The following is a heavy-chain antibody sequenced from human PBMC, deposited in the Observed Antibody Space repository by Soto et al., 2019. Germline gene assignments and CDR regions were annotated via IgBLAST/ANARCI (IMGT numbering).Heavy chain of an antibody. J-gene: IGHJ4*02. Sequence: QVQLVESGGGVVQPRRTLRLACAASGFSLSSYGLHWVRQTPGKGLEWVAVTSADGTDKYYAASVKGRFTISRDNSKNTLYLQMNSVGVEDTAVYYCVRGTAIARQHFDCWGQGTLVTVSS. V-gene: IGHV3-30*03. CDR3: VRGTAIARQHFDC. CDR1: GFSLSSYG. CDR2: TSADGTDK. D-gene: IGHD6-6*01.